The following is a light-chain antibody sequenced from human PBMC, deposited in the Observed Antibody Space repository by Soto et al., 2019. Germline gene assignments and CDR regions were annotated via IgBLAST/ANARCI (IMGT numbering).Light chain of an antibody. CDR3: SSYAGSNNSYV. CDR2: EVS. V-gene: IGLV2-8*01. Sequence: QSVLTQPPSASGSLGQSVTISCTGTSSDIGDYNYVSWYQQHAGKAPKVMIYEVSQRPSGVPDRFSGSKSGNTASLTVSGLQAEDEADYYCSSYAGSNNSYVFGTGTKVTVL. CDR1: SSDIGDYNY. J-gene: IGLJ1*01.